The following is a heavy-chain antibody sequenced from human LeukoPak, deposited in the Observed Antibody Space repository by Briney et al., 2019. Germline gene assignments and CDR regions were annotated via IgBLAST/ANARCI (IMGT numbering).Heavy chain of an antibody. D-gene: IGHD5-24*01. CDR2: INTNTGNP. J-gene: IGHJ6*03. V-gene: IGHV7-4-1*02. CDR1: GYTFTSYA. Sequence: ASVKVSRKASGYTFTSYAMNWVRQAPGQGLKWMGWINTNTGNPTYAQGFTGRFVFSLDTSVSTAYLQISSLKAEDTAVYYCARSRDGYAYYYYMDVWGKGTTVTVSS. CDR3: ARSRDGYAYYYYMDV.